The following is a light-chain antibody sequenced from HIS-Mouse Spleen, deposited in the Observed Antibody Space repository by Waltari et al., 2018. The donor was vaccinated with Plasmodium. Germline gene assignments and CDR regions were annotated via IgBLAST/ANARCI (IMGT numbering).Light chain of an antibody. CDR1: QSVSSSY. J-gene: IGKJ1*01. V-gene: IGKV3-20*01. CDR2: GAS. CDR3: QQYGSSSWT. Sequence: IVLTPSPGTLSLSPGERATLSCRASQSVSSSYLAWYQQKPGQAPRLLIYGASSRATGIPDRCSGSGSGTDFTLTISRLEPEDFAVYYCQQYGSSSWTFGQGTKVEIK.